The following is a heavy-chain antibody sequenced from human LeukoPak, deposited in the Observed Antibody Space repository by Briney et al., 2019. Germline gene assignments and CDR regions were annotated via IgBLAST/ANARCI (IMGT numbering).Heavy chain of an antibody. CDR2: ISSGRSYL. Sequence: NPGGSLRLSCAASGFTFSNYNMNWVRQAPGKGLEWVSSISSGRSYLYYADSVKGRFTISRDNAKNSLFLQMNGLRAEDTAVYYCARMKMGDWGQGTPVTVSS. CDR3: ARMKMGD. D-gene: IGHD5-24*01. V-gene: IGHV3-21*04. J-gene: IGHJ4*02. CDR1: GFTFSNYN.